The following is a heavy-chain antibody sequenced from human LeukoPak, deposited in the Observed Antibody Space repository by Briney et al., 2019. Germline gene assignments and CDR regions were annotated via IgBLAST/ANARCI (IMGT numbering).Heavy chain of an antibody. D-gene: IGHD3-22*01. V-gene: IGHV4-59*08. CDR3: ARGGSSGYSPFDY. CDR2: IYYTGTT. Sequence: SETLSLTCTVSGGSIRSFYWSWIRQPPGKGLEWIGFIYYTGTTNYNPSLKSRVTISVDTSNNQFSLKLSSVTAADTAVYYCARGGSSGYSPFDYWGQGTLVTVSS. CDR1: GGSIRSFY. J-gene: IGHJ4*02.